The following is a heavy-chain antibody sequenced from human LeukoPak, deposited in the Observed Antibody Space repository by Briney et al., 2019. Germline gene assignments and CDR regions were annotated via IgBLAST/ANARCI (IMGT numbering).Heavy chain of an antibody. CDR3: AKDVGYCSSTTCYKPFDY. V-gene: IGHV3-23*01. CDR1: GFTFRNYA. D-gene: IGHD2-2*02. Sequence: GGSLRLSCAVSGFTFRNYAMSWVRQAPGKGLERVSEFCGSGGSTYYADSVKGRFTISRDNSKNTLYLQMNSLRAEDTAVYYCAKDVGYCSSTTCYKPFDYWGQGTLVTVSS. CDR2: FCGSGGST. J-gene: IGHJ4*02.